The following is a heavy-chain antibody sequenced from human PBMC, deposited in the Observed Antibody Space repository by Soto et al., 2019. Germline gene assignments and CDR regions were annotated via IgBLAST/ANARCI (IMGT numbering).Heavy chain of an antibody. CDR2: IYYSGST. CDR1: GASISNYY. D-gene: IGHD3-10*01. Sequence: QVQLQESGPGLVKPSETLSLTCTVSGASISNYYWSWIRQPPGKGLEWIGYIYYSGSTNYNPSLKSRVTISVDTSKNQFSLKLSSVTAADTAVYYCARHAVTMAYYLDYCGQGTRVTVSS. J-gene: IGHJ4*02. V-gene: IGHV4-59*08. CDR3: ARHAVTMAYYLDY.